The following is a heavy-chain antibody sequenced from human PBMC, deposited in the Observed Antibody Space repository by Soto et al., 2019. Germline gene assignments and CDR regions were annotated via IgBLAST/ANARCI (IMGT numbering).Heavy chain of an antibody. Sequence: GSLRLSCAASGFIFSNAWINWVRQAPGKGLEWVGRIKSKADGGTTDFAAPVKGRFAISRDDSKNMMYMEMSSLRTEDTAVYYCTTDSYINMPIVRFEYWGHGTLVTVSS. CDR2: IKSKADGGTT. V-gene: IGHV3-15*07. CDR3: TTDSYINMPIVRFEY. J-gene: IGHJ4*01. CDR1: GFIFSNAW. D-gene: IGHD2-2*01.